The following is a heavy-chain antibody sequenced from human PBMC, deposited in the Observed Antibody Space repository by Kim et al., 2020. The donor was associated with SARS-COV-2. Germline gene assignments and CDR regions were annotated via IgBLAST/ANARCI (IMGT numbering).Heavy chain of an antibody. V-gene: IGHV1-69*13. D-gene: IGHD5-18*01. CDR1: GGTFSSYA. J-gene: IGHJ4*02. CDR3: APGVVDTANAGY. CDR2: IIPIFGTA. Sequence: SVKVSCKASGGTFSSYAISWVRQAPGQGLEWMGGIIPIFGTANYAQKFQGRVTITADESTSTAYMELSSLRSEDTAVYYCAPGVVDTANAGYWGQGTLVTVSS.